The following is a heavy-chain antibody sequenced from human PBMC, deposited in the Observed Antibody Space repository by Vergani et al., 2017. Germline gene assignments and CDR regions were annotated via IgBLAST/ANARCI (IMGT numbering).Heavy chain of an antibody. CDR2: IDHTGRP. CDR1: GGSFTSYH. CDR3: ATVNTETNGHLYYYYYMDV. J-gene: IGHJ6*03. V-gene: IGHV4-34*01. Sequence: QVQLQQWGGGLLKPSETLSLTCVVNGGSFTSYHWTWIRQSPGEGLEWVGDIDHTGRPDYNPSLKSRLTMSVDKSRNKFSLTLNSVTATDTAIYFCATVNTETNGHLYYYYYMDVWGQGTAVTVS. D-gene: IGHD4-11*01.